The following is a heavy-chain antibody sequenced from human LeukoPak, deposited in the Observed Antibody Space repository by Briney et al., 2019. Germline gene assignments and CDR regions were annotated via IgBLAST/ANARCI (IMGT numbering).Heavy chain of an antibody. V-gene: IGHV1-46*01. Sequence: ASVSLSCTASGYTFTSYYMHWVRQAPGQGLEWLGIINPSGGSTSYAQKYQGRVTMTRDTSTTTVYMELSSLRSEDTAVYCCARVVWNYYDSSGYGAFDIWGQGTMVTVSS. CDR1: GYTFTSYY. J-gene: IGHJ3*02. D-gene: IGHD3-22*01. CDR2: INPSGGST. CDR3: ARVVWNYYDSSGYGAFDI.